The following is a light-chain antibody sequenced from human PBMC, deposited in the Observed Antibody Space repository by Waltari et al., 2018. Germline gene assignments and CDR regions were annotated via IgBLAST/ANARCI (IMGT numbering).Light chain of an antibody. CDR3: TSQSTNNVVL. CDR1: STYVGSSNS. Sequence: QSALTQPASVSGSPGQSITIPCTGTSTYVGSSNSVSWYQDLPGQVTKVIIYEVSDRPSGVSARFSGSKSGNTASLTISGLQAEDEANYYCTSQSTNNVVLFGGGTKVTVL. CDR2: EVS. V-gene: IGLV2-14*01. J-gene: IGLJ3*02.